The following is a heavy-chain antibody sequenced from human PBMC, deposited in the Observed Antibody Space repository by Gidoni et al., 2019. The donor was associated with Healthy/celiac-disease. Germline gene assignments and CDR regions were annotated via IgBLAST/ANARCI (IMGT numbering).Heavy chain of an antibody. CDR1: GFTFSSYA. V-gene: IGHV3-30-3*01. D-gene: IGHD1-26*01. J-gene: IGHJ6*02. CDR2: ISYDGSNK. Sequence: QVQLVESGGGVVQPGRSLRLPCAASGFTFSSYAMHWVRQAPGKGLEWVAVISYDGSNKYYADSVKGRFTISRDNSKNTLYLQMNSLRAEDTAVYYCARDIVGATTDYYGMDVWGQGTTVTVSS. CDR3: ARDIVGATTDYYGMDV.